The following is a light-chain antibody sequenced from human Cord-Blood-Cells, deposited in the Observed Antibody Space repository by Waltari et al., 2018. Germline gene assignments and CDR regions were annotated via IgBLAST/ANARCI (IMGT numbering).Light chain of an antibody. CDR3: QQYNSYYT. V-gene: IGKV1-5*01. CDR1: QSISSW. CDR2: DAS. J-gene: IGKJ2*01. Sequence: DVQMTQSPSTLSASVGGRVTITCRASQSISSWLAWYQQKPGKAPKLLIYDASSLERWVPSRFSGSGSGTEFTLTISTRQPDDFASYYCQQYNSYYTFGQGTKLEIK.